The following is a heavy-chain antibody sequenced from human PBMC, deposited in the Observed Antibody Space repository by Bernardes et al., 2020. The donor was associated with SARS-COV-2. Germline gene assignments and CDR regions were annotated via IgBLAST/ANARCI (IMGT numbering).Heavy chain of an antibody. D-gene: IGHD1-26*01. CDR1: GFTFSKNA. CDR2: ISAIGGST. V-gene: IGHV3-23*01. Sequence: GGSLRLSCVASGFTFSKNAMTWVRQVPGKGLEWVSAISAIGGSTYYAESVKGRFTISRDNSRNTLYLEMNSLRAEDTAVYYCATASGSYFSNWFDPWGQGTLVTGSS. CDR3: ATASGSYFSNWFDP. J-gene: IGHJ5*02.